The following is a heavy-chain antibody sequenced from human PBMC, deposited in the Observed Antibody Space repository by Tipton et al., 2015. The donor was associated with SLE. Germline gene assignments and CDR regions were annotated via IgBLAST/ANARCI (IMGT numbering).Heavy chain of an antibody. CDR2: MYYSGST. D-gene: IGHD6-19*01. J-gene: IGHJ4*02. Sequence: TLSLTCTVSGGSISSSSYYWDWIRQPPGKGLEWIGSMYYSGSTYYNPSLKSRVSISVDTSKNQISLKLSSVTASDMAEYYCAGTSSSGWYVIDYWGQGTLVTVSS. CDR1: GGSISSSSYY. CDR3: AGTSSSGWYVIDY. V-gene: IGHV4-39*01.